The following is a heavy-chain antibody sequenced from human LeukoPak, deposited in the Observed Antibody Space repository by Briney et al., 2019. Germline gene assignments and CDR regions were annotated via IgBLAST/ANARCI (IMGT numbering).Heavy chain of an antibody. V-gene: IGHV3-21*01. CDR1: GFTFSSYS. D-gene: IGHD3-22*01. Sequence: GGSLRLSCAASGFTFSSYSMNWVRQAPGKGLEWVSSIISSSSYIYYADSVKGRFTISRDNAKISLYLQMNSLRAEDTAVYYCARVRLYYYDTRDAFDIWGQGTMVTVSS. CDR2: IISSSSYI. J-gene: IGHJ3*02. CDR3: ARVRLYYYDTRDAFDI.